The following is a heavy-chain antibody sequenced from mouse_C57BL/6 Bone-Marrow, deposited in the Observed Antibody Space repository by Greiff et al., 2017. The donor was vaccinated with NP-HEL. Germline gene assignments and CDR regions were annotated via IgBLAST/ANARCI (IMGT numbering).Heavy chain of an antibody. J-gene: IGHJ1*03. V-gene: IGHV14-4*01. CDR1: GFNIKDDY. CDR2: IDPENGDT. Sequence: EVQLQQSGAELVRPGASVKLSCTASGFNIKDDYMHWVKQRPEQGLEWIGWIDPENGDTEYASKFQGKATITADTSSNTAYLQLSSLTSEDTAVYYCTTGGYDYDYWYFDVWGTGTTGTVSS. D-gene: IGHD2-4*01. CDR3: TTGGYDYDYWYFDV.